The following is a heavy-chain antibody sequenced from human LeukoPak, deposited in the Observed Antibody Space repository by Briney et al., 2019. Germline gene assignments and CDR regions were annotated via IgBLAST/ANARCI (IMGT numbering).Heavy chain of an antibody. CDR2: IWYDGSNK. CDR1: GFTFSSYG. J-gene: IGHJ4*02. CDR3: ARDGTEQWLVPEYYFDY. V-gene: IGHV3-33*01. D-gene: IGHD6-19*01. Sequence: SGRSLRLSCAASGFTFSSYGMHWVRQAPGKGLEWVAVIWYDGSNKYYADSVKGRFTISRDNSENTLYLQMNSLRAEDTAVYYCARDGTEQWLVPEYYFDYWGQGTLVTVSS.